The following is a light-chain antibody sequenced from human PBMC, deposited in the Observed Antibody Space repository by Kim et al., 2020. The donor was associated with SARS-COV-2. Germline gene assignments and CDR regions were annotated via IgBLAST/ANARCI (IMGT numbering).Light chain of an antibody. CDR3: QQYNNWPPGT. J-gene: IGKJ1*01. Sequence: EIVMTQSPATLSVSPGERATLSCRASQSVSSNLAWYQQKPGQAPRLLISGASTRATGIPARFSGSGSGTEFTLTISSLQSEDFADYFCQQYNNWPPGTFGQGTKVDIK. CDR1: QSVSSN. V-gene: IGKV3-15*01. CDR2: GAS.